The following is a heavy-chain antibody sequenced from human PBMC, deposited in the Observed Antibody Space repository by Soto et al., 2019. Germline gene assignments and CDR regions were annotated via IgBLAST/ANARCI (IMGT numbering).Heavy chain of an antibody. J-gene: IGHJ4*02. Sequence: GGSLRHSCTASGFNFRSYPMSWVRQARGSRLEWISTITGSGGSTFYADSVNGRFTISRDNSKNTLYLQMTSLRAEDTAIYYCASVDDGAYIPHFDYWGQGTLVTVS. CDR3: ASVDDGAYIPHFDY. V-gene: IGHV3-23*01. D-gene: IGHD3-16*01. CDR1: GFNFRSYP. CDR2: ITGSGGST.